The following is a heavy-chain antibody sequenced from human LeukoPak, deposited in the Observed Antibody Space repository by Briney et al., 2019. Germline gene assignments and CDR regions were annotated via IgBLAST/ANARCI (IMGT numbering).Heavy chain of an antibody. Sequence: SETLSLTCAVYGGSFSGYYWSWIRQPPGKGLEWIGEINHSGSTNYNPSLKSRVTISVDTSKNQLSLKLSSVTAADTAVYYCASLGSGYDYWGQGTLVTVSS. CDR1: GGSFSGYY. V-gene: IGHV4-34*01. CDR3: ASLGSGYDY. J-gene: IGHJ4*02. D-gene: IGHD1-14*01. CDR2: INHSGST.